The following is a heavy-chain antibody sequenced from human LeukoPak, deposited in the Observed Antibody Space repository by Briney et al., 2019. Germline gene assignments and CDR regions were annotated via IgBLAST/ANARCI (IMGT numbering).Heavy chain of an antibody. V-gene: IGHV1-2*02. Sequence: ASVKVSCKASGYTFTGYYMHWVRQAPGQGLEWMGWINPNSGGTNYAQKFQGRVTMTRDTSISTAYMELSRLRSDDTAVYYCARGVSSGWYGNFDYWGQGTLVTVSS. CDR3: ARGVSSGWYGNFDY. J-gene: IGHJ4*02. CDR2: INPNSGGT. D-gene: IGHD6-19*01. CDR1: GYTFTGYY.